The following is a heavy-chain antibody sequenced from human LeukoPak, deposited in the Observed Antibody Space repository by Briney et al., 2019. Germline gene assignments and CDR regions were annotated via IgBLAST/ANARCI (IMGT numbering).Heavy chain of an antibody. D-gene: IGHD3-3*01. Sequence: GGSLRLSCAASGFTFDDYAMHWVRQAPGKGLEWVSLISWDGGSTHYADSVRGRFTISRDNSKNSLYLQMNSLRAEDTAVYYCARTMGGILRFLEWLSKFDYWGQGTLVTVSS. CDR1: GFTFDDYA. V-gene: IGHV3-43D*03. CDR3: ARTMGGILRFLEWLSKFDY. J-gene: IGHJ4*02. CDR2: ISWDGGST.